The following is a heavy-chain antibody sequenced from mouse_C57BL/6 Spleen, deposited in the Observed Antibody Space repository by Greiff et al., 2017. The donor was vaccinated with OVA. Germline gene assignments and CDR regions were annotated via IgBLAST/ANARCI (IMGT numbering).Heavy chain of an antibody. D-gene: IGHD2-4*01. V-gene: IGHV1-82*01. CDR2: IYPGDGDT. J-gene: IGHJ3*01. Sequence: QVQLQQSGPELVKPGASVKISCKASGYAFSSSWMNWVKQRPGKGLEWIGRIYPGDGDTNYNGKFKGKATLTADKSSSTAYMQRSSLTSEDSAVYFCARSGDYDYDGFAYWGQGTLVTVSA. CDR3: ARSGDYDYDGFAY. CDR1: GYAFSSSW.